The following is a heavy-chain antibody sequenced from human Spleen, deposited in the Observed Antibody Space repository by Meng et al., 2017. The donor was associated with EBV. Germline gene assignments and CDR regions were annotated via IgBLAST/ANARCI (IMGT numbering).Heavy chain of an antibody. CDR3: AVGGGGYGSVGYNY. V-gene: IGHV6-1*01. D-gene: IGHD5-12*01. Sequence: VQLQQSGLGLVRPSQTLFVPCAISRDSVSSNSAALNWIRQSPSRGLEWLGRTYYRSKWFHDYAISVKGRITINPDTSNNQFSLQLNSMTPEDTAVYYCAVGGGGYGSVGYNYWGQGILVTVSS. CDR1: RDSVSSNSAA. J-gene: IGHJ4*02. CDR2: TYYRSKWFH.